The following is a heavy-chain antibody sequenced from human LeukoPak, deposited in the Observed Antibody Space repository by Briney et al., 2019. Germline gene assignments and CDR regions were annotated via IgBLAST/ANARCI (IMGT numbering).Heavy chain of an antibody. Sequence: GESLKISCKGSGYSFTSYWIGWVRQMPGKGLEWMGIIYPGDSDTRYSPSFQGQVTISADKSISTAYLHWSSLKASDTAMYYCAILPTYYDFWSGSGGYWGQGTLVTVSS. CDR2: IYPGDSDT. J-gene: IGHJ4*02. CDR1: GYSFTSYW. V-gene: IGHV5-51*01. CDR3: AILPTYYDFWSGSGGY. D-gene: IGHD3-3*01.